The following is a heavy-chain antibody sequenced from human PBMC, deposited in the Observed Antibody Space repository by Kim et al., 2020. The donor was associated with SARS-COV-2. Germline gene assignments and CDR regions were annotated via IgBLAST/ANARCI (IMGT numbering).Heavy chain of an antibody. CDR2: ISSSSNYI. J-gene: IGHJ4*02. CDR1: GFTFSSYA. V-gene: IGHV3-21*01. D-gene: IGHD2-15*01. CDR3: AGSEVAAHDY. Sequence: GGSLRLSCAASGFTFSSYAMNWVRQAPGKGLEWVSSISSSSNYIYYADSVKGRFTISRDNAKNSLYLQMNSLRAEDTAAYYCAGSEVAAHDYWGQGTLVTVSS.